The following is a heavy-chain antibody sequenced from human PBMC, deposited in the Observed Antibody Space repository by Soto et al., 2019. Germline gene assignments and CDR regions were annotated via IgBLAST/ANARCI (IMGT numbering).Heavy chain of an antibody. CDR2: ISGSGGST. D-gene: IGHD3-10*01. CDR1: GFTFSTYA. Sequence: GSLRLSCAASGFTFSTYAMTWVRQAPGKGLEWFSGISGSGGSTFYADSVKGRFTISRDTSKNQFSLKLSSVTAADTAVYYCARSVFYYGSGQRLYYYYGMDVWGQGTTVTVSS. V-gene: IGHV3-23*01. J-gene: IGHJ6*02. CDR3: ARSVFYYGSGQRLYYYYGMDV.